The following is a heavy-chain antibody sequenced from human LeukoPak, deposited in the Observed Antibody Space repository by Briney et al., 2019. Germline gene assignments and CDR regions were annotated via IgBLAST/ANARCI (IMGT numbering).Heavy chain of an antibody. CDR3: AKASRRHCGTTICYTLDY. V-gene: IGHV3-23*01. CDR2: ISGSGGTT. D-gene: IGHD2-2*02. CDR1: GFTFSSYD. J-gene: IGHJ4*02. Sequence: GGSLRLSCAASGFTFSSYDMSWVRQAPGKGLEWVSTISGSGGTTNFADSVRGRFTISRENSKNTLYLQMNSLRAADTAKYYCAKASRRHCGTTICYTLDYWGQGTLVTVSS.